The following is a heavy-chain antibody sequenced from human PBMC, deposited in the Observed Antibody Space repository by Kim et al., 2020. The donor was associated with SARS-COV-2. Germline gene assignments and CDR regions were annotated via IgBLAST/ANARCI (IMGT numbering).Heavy chain of an antibody. Sequence: GGSLRLSCAASGFTFDDYAMHWVRQAPGKGLEWISGISWNSGNTGYADSVEGRFTISRDNAKNSLYLQMNSLRAEDTALYYCAKDRNRVDYGDSIDFWGQGTLVTVSS. CDR1: GFTFDDYA. CDR2: ISWNSGNT. J-gene: IGHJ4*02. V-gene: IGHV3-9*01. D-gene: IGHD4-17*01. CDR3: AKDRNRVDYGDSIDF.